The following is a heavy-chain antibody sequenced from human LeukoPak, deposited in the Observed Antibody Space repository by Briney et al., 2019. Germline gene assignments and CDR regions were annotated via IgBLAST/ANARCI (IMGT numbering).Heavy chain of an antibody. CDR1: GGSISSYY. CDR3: ARRVVYYYDSSGYWDY. J-gene: IGHJ4*02. Sequence: SETLSLTCTVWGGSISSYYWRWIRQPPVKGREWIGYIDNSGSTNYNPSLKSRVTITVEKSKNQFSLKLSSVTAADTALYYCARRVVYYYDSSGYWDYWGQGTLVTVSS. D-gene: IGHD3-22*01. V-gene: IGHV4-59*01. CDR2: IDNSGST.